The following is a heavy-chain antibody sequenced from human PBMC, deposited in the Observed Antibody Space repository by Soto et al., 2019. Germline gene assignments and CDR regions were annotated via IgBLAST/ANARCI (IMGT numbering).Heavy chain of an antibody. V-gene: IGHV3-73*01. D-gene: IGHD2-2*01. J-gene: IGHJ6*02. CDR3: RGYCISSSCYESGMDV. Sequence: EVQPVESGGGLVQPGGSLKLSCAASGFTFSGAAMHWVRQASGKGLEWVGRIRSKANSYATEYAASVKGRFTISRDDSKNTAYLQMKSLKTEDTAVYYCRGYCISSSCYESGMDVWGQGTTVIVSS. CDR1: GFTFSGAA. CDR2: IRSKANSYAT.